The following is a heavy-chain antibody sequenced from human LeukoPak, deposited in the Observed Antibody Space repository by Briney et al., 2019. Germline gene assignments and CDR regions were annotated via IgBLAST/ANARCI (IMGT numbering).Heavy chain of an antibody. CDR3: GKGRFWFDP. Sequence: TSETLSLTCTVSGGSISSGDYYWSWIRQPPGKGLEWIGYIYYSGSTYHNPSLKSRVTISVDTSKNQFSLKLSSVTAADTAVYYCGKGRFWFDPWGQGTLVTVSS. CDR2: IYYSGST. CDR1: GGSISSGDYY. J-gene: IGHJ5*02. V-gene: IGHV4-30-4*08.